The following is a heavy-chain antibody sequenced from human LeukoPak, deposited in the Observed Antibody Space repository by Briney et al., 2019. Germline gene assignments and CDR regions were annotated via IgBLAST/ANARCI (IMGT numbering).Heavy chain of an antibody. V-gene: IGHV1-18*01. Sequence: ASVKVSCKASGYTFTSYGISWVRQAPGQGLEWMGWISAYNGNTNYAQKLQGRVTMTTDTSTSTAYMELRSLRSEDTAVYYCARGSTQPFTIFGYAIHDAFDIWGQGTMVTVSS. J-gene: IGHJ3*02. CDR2: ISAYNGNT. D-gene: IGHD3-3*01. CDR1: GYTFTSYG. CDR3: ARGSTQPFTIFGYAIHDAFDI.